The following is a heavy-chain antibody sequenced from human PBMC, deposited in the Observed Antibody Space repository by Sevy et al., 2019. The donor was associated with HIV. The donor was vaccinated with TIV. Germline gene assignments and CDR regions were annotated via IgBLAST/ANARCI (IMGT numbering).Heavy chain of an antibody. V-gene: IGHV3-23*01. CDR1: GFTFSSYA. J-gene: IGHJ4*02. CDR3: AKGASGSYRSNFDY. Sequence: GGSLSLSCAASGFTFSSYAMSWVRQAPGKGLEWVSALSGSGGSTYFADSVKGRFTITRDNSKNTLDLQMNSLRAEDTAVYYCAKGASGSYRSNFDYWGQGTLVTVSS. CDR2: LSGSGGST. D-gene: IGHD1-26*01.